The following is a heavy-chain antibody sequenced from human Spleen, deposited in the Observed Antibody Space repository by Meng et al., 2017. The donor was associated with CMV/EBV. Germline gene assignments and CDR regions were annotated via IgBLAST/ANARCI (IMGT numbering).Heavy chain of an antibody. J-gene: IGHJ4*02. V-gene: IGHV3-21*04. CDR3: ARVPDY. CDR1: GFTFSSYW. CDR2: IPSSGGYS. Sequence: GESLKISCAASGFTFSSYWMSWVRQAPGKGLEWVTSIPSSGGYSYYADSVRGRFIISRDNAKNSLYLQMDSLGVEDTAVYYCARVPDYWGQGTLVTVSS.